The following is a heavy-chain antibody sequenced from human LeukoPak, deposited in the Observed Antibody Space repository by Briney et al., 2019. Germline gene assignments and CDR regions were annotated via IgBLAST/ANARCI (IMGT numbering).Heavy chain of an antibody. CDR1: GYTFTSYG. V-gene: IGHV1-18*01. Sequence: ASVKVSCKASGYTFTSYGISWVRQAPGQGLEWMGWISAYNGNTNYAQKLQGRVTMTTDTSTSTAYMELRSLRSDDTAVYYCARDHMTTVTPLWVYWGQGTLVTVSS. J-gene: IGHJ4*02. CDR3: ARDHMTTVTPLWVY. CDR2: ISAYNGNT. D-gene: IGHD4-17*01.